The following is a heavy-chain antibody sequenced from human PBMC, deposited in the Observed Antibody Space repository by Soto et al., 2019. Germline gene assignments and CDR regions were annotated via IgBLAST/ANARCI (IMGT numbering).Heavy chain of an antibody. V-gene: IGHV3-30*18. CDR3: AKDQYSGSYYYDY. J-gene: IGHJ4*02. Sequence: GGSLRLSCAASGFTFSSYGMHWVRQAPGKGLEWVAVISYDGSNKYYADSVKGRFTISRDNSKNTLYLQMNSLRAEDTAVYYCAKDQYSGSYYYDYWGQGTLVTVSS. CDR2: ISYDGSNK. CDR1: GFTFSSYG. D-gene: IGHD1-26*01.